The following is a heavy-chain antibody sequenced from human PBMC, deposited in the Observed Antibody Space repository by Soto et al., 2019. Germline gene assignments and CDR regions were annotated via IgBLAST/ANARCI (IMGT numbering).Heavy chain of an antibody. CDR2: IWYDGSNK. CDR3: ARDRSRYSGSYPYYFDC. V-gene: IGHV3-30*04. CDR1: GFTFSTYS. Sequence: GESLKISCAASGFTFSTYSMHWVRQAPGKGLEWVAVIWYDGSNKYYADSVKGRFTLSRDNSKNTLYLQMNSLKSEDTAVYYCARDRSRYSGSYPYYFDCWGQGTLVTVSS. D-gene: IGHD1-26*01. J-gene: IGHJ4*02.